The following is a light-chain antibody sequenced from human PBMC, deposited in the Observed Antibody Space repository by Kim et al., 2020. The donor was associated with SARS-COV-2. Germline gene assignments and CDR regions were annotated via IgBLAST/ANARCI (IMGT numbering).Light chain of an antibody. V-gene: IGLV2-14*03. CDR1: SSDVGGYNY. Sequence: QSITISCSGASSDVGGYNYVSWYQQHPGKAPRLVIYDVSNRPSGVSTRFSGSKSGNTASLTISGLQAEDEADYYCSSYTSSSTLYVFGTGTKVTVL. J-gene: IGLJ1*01. CDR3: SSYTSSSTLYV. CDR2: DVS.